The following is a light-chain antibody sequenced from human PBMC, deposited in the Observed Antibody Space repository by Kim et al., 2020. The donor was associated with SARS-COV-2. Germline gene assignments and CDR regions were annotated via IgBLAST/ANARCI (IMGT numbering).Light chain of an antibody. CDR3: QQYNAWPLT. V-gene: IGKV3D-15*01. Sequence: SPGESATLSGRASQSLSNSYLAWYQQKPGQAPRLLIYCASSRATGIPDRFSGSGSGTEFTLTISSLQSEDFAVYYCQQYNAWPLTFGGGTKVDIK. CDR1: QSLSNSY. CDR2: CAS. J-gene: IGKJ4*01.